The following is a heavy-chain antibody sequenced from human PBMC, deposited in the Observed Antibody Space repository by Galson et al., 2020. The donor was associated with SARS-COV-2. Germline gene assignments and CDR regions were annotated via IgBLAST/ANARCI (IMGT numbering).Heavy chain of an antibody. J-gene: IGHJ6*03. Sequence: SETLSLTCTVSGGSISSSSYYWGWIRQPPGKGLEWIGSIYYSGSTYYNPSLKSRVTISVDTSKNQFSLKLSSVTAADTAVYYCARPSKPYCSSTSCYSDYYYYMDVWGKGTTVTVSS. CDR1: GGSISSSSYY. V-gene: IGHV4-39*01. CDR2: IYYSGST. D-gene: IGHD2-2*01. CDR3: ARPSKPYCSSTSCYSDYYYYMDV.